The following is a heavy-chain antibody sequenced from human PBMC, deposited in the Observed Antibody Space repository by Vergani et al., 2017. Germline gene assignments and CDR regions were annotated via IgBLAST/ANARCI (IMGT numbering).Heavy chain of an antibody. CDR1: GFTFSSYS. J-gene: IGHJ3*02. CDR3: ARDHRTMIHAFDI. Sequence: EVQLVESGGGLVKPGGSLRLSCAASGFTFSSYSMNWVRQAPGKGLEWVSSISSSSSYIYYADSVKGRFTISRSNAKNSLYLQMNRLRAEDTAVYYCARDHRTMIHAFDIWGQGTMVTVSS. D-gene: IGHD3-22*01. CDR2: ISSSSSYI. V-gene: IGHV3-21*01.